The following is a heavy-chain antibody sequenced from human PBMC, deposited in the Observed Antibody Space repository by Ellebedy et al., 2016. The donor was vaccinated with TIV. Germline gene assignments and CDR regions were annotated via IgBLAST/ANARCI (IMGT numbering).Heavy chain of an antibody. V-gene: IGHV4-59*01. CDR2: IYYSGST. Sequence: SETLSLTCTVSGGSISSYYWSWIRQPPGKGLEWIGYIYYSGSTNYNPSLKSRVTISVDTSKNQFSLKLSSVTAADTAVYYCARENRQGHWYFDLWGRGTLVTVSS. CDR1: GGSISSYY. J-gene: IGHJ2*01. CDR3: ARENRQGHWYFDL.